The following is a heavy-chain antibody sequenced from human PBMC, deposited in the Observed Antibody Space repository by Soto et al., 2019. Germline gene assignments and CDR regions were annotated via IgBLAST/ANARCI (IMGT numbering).Heavy chain of an antibody. D-gene: IGHD4-17*01. CDR3: ASQDGDYAFDI. V-gene: IGHV1-18*01. CDR2: ISAYNGNT. Sequence: GASVKVSCRASGYTFTSHGITGVRQAPGQGLEWMGWISAYNGNTNYAQKLQGRVTMTTDTSTSTAYMELRSLRSDDTAVYYCASQDGDYAFDIWGQGTMVTVSS. J-gene: IGHJ3*02. CDR1: GYTFTSHG.